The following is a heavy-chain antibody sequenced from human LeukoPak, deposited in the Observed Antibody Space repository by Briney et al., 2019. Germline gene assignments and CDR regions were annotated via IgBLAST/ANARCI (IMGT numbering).Heavy chain of an antibody. CDR2: IYPGGST. V-gene: IGHV3-53*01. Sequence: GGSLRLSCAASGFTFSSYAMSWVRQAPGKGLEWVSIIYPGGSTYYADSVKGRFTISRDNSKNTLFLQMNSLRAEDTAVYYCVRDKVDWGQGTLVTVSS. CDR1: GFTFSSYA. J-gene: IGHJ4*02. CDR3: VRDKVD. D-gene: IGHD2-15*01.